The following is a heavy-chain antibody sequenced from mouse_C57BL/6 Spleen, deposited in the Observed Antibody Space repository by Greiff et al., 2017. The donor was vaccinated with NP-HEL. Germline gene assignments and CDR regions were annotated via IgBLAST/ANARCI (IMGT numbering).Heavy chain of an antibody. V-gene: IGHV5-9*01. J-gene: IGHJ1*03. CDR3: ARQDGYYEYFDV. CDR1: GFTFSSYT. D-gene: IGHD2-3*01. CDR2: ISGGGGNT. Sequence: EVNVVESGGGLVKPGGSLKLSCAASGFTFSSYTMSWVRQTPEKRLEWVATISGGGGNTYYPDSVKGRFTISRDNAKNTLYLQMSSLRSEDTALYYCARQDGYYEYFDVWGTGTTVTVSS.